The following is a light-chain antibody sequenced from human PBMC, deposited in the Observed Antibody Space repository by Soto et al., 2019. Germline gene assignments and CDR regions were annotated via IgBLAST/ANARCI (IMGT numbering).Light chain of an antibody. CDR1: QSVSSSY. Sequence: ESVLTQSPGTLSLSPGERATLSCRASQSVSSSYLAWYQQKPGQAPRLLIYGASSRATGIPDRFSGSGSGTDFTLTISRLEPEDFAVYYCQQYGSSPPIPFGQGTRLEIK. J-gene: IGKJ5*01. V-gene: IGKV3-20*01. CDR2: GAS. CDR3: QQYGSSPPIP.